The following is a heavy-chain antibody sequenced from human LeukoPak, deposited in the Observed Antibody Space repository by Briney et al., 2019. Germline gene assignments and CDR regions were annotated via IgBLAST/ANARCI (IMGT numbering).Heavy chain of an antibody. J-gene: IGHJ4*02. D-gene: IGHD6-19*01. V-gene: IGHV4-34*01. CDR2: INHSGST. CDR1: GGSFSGYY. CDR3: ASFSVVAGTY. Sequence: KPSETLSLTCAVYGGSFSGYYWSWIRQPPGKGLEWIGEINHSGSTNYNPSLRSRVTISVDTSKNQFSLKLSSVTAADTAVYYCASFSVVAGTYWGQGTLVTVSS.